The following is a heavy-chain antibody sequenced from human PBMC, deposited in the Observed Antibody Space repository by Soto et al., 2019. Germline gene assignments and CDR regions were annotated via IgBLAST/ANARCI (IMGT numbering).Heavy chain of an antibody. Sequence: EVQLVESGGGLIQPGGSLRLSCAASEFTVTNKYMTWVRQAPGKGQEWVSVIYSGGSTSYADSVKGRFTISRDNSKNILYLQMNSLRAEDTAVYYCARVDYGDYGWYFDLWGRGTLVTVSS. CDR1: EFTVTNKY. J-gene: IGHJ2*01. V-gene: IGHV3-53*01. CDR3: ARVDYGDYGWYFDL. D-gene: IGHD4-17*01. CDR2: IYSGGST.